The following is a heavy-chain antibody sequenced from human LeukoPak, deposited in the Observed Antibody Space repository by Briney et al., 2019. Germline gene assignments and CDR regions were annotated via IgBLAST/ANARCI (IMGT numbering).Heavy chain of an antibody. D-gene: IGHD3-22*01. CDR3: ARHHRERPYYDSSGYFDY. CDR2: ISYDGSNK. V-gene: IGHV3-30-3*01. Sequence: GGSLRLSCAASGFTFDDYAMHWVRQAPGKGLEWVAVISYDGSNKYYADSVKGRFTISRDNSKNTLYLQMNSLRAEDTAVYYCARHHRERPYYDSSGYFDYWGQGTLVTVSS. J-gene: IGHJ4*02. CDR1: GFTFDDYA.